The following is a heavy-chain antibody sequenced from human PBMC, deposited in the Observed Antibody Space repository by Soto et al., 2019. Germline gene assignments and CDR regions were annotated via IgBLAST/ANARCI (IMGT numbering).Heavy chain of an antibody. V-gene: IGHV1-69*13. J-gene: IGHJ6*02. CDR3: ARAYSKKWTKDV. CDR2: IIPIFGTA. D-gene: IGHD6-13*01. Sequence: SVKVSCKASGGTFSSYAISWVRQAPGQGLEWMGGIIPIFGTANYAQKFQGRVTITADESTSTAYMELSSLRSENTAVYYCARAYSKKWTKDVWGQGTTVTVSS. CDR1: GGTFSSYA.